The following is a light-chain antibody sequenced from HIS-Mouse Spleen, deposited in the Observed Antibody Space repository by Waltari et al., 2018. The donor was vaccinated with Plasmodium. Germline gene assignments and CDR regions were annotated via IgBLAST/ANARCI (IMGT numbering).Light chain of an antibody. CDR1: SSDVGGYNY. Sequence: QSALPQPPSASGSPGRSVTIPCTGPSSDVGGYNYVSWYQQHPGKAPKLMIYEVSKRPSGVPDRFSGSKSGNTASLTVSGLQAEDEADYYCSSYAGSNNLVFGGGTKLTVL. CDR3: SSYAGSNNLV. CDR2: EVS. V-gene: IGLV2-8*01. J-gene: IGLJ2*01.